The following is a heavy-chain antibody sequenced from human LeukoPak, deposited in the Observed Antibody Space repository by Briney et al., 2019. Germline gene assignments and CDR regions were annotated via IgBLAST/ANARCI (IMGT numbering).Heavy chain of an antibody. D-gene: IGHD2-2*01. J-gene: IGHJ6*03. Sequence: GGSLRLSCAASGFTFSSYWMSWVRQAPGKGLEWVANIQQDGSEKYYVDSVKGRFTTSRDNAKNSLYLQMNSLRAEDTAVYYCARATGYCSSTSCYFYYYYYMDVWGKGTTVTVSS. CDR1: GFTFSSYW. V-gene: IGHV3-7*01. CDR2: IQQDGSEK. CDR3: ARATGYCSSTSCYFYYYYYMDV.